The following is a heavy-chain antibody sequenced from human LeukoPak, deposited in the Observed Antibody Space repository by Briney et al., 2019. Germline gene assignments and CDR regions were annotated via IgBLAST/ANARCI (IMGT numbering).Heavy chain of an antibody. CDR3: VRDRGPEAYFDF. CDR2: INSDGSST. V-gene: IGHV3-74*01. J-gene: IGHJ4*02. Sequence: GGSLRLSCAASGFTYSSYWMHWVRQAPGKGLVWVSRINSDGSSTSYAGSVKGRFTISRDNAKNTLYLQMNSLSAEDTAVYYCVRDRGPEAYFDFWGQGALVTVSS. CDR1: GFTYSSYW. D-gene: IGHD3-10*01.